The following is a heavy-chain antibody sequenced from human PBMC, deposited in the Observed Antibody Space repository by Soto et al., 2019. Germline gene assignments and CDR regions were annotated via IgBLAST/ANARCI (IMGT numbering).Heavy chain of an antibody. D-gene: IGHD3-10*01. J-gene: IGHJ6*02. Sequence: GASVKVSCKASGYTFTGYYMHGVRQAPGQGLEWMGWINPNSGGTNYAQKFQGRVTMTRDTSISTAYMELSRLRSDDTAVYYCARDPTKIWFGELYYYGMDVWGQGTTVTVSS. CDR2: INPNSGGT. CDR3: ARDPTKIWFGELYYYGMDV. CDR1: GYTFTGYY. V-gene: IGHV1-2*02.